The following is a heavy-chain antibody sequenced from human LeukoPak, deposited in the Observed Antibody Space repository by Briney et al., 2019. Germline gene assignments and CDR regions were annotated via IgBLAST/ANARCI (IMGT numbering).Heavy chain of an antibody. CDR2: IRSKAYGGTT. CDR1: GFTFGDYA. Sequence: GGSLRLSCTASGFTFGDYAMSWFRQAPGKGLEWVGFIRSKAYGGTTEYAASVKGRFTISRDDSKSIAYLQMNSLKTEDTAVYYCTRDPGGGWYYYYYYYMDVWGKGTTVTVSS. J-gene: IGHJ6*03. CDR3: TRDPGGGWYYYYYYYMDV. V-gene: IGHV3-49*03. D-gene: IGHD6-19*01.